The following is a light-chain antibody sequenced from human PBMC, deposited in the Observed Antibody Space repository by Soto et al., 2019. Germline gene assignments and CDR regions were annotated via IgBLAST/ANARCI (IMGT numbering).Light chain of an antibody. CDR1: QSVGSN. V-gene: IGKV3-15*01. CDR3: QQYNNWPPDRT. Sequence: EILMTQSPATLSVSPGERATLSCRASQSVGSNLAWYQHQPGQAPSLLIYGASTRATGIPARFSGSGYGTEFTLTVSSLQSEDFAIYFCQQYNNWPPDRTFGQGTQVEIK. J-gene: IGKJ1*01. CDR2: GAS.